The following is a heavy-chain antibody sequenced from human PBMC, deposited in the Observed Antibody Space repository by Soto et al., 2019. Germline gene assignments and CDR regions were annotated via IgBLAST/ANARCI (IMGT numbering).Heavy chain of an antibody. J-gene: IGHJ5*02. CDR1: GFTFSNYA. Sequence: PGGSLRLSCAASGFTFSNYAMSWVRQAPGKGLEWVSAISGSGGSTYYADSVKGRFTISRDNSKNTLYLQMNNLRAEDTAVYYCAKDRFGYSYGYRSGWFDPWGQGTLVTVSS. CDR3: AKDRFGYSYGYRSGWFDP. V-gene: IGHV3-23*01. CDR2: ISGSGGST. D-gene: IGHD5-18*01.